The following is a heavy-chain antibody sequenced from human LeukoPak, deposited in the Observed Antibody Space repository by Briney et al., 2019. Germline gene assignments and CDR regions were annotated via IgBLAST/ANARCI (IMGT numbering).Heavy chain of an antibody. CDR3: ARHVQISGYYGPHYFDY. Sequence: SETLSLTCTVSGGSISSSSYYWGRIRQPPGKGLEWIVSSYYSVSTYYSPSLKSRVPISVDTSNNQFSLELSSVTAAHTAVYYCARHVQISGYYGPHYFDYWGQGTLVTVSS. CDR1: GGSISSSSYY. V-gene: IGHV4-39*01. CDR2: SYYSVST. D-gene: IGHD3-22*01. J-gene: IGHJ4*02.